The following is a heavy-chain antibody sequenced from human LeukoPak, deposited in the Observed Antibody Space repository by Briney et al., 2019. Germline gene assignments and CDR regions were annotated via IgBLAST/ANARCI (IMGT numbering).Heavy chain of an antibody. CDR1: GFTFSSYE. D-gene: IGHD1-26*01. V-gene: IGHV3-48*03. CDR2: ISSSGSTI. CDR3: AKAGSYSPPYYFDY. Sequence: PGGSLRLSCAASGFTFSSYEMNWVRQAPGKGLEWVSYISSSGSTIYYADSVKGRFTISRDNAKNSLYLQMNSLRPEDTALYYCAKAGSYSPPYYFDYWGQGTLVTVSS. J-gene: IGHJ4*02.